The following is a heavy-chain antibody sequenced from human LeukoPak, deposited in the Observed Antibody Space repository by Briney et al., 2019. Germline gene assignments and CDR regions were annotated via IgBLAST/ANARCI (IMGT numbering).Heavy chain of an antibody. Sequence: ASVKVSCKASGYTFTSYYMHWVRQAPGQGLEWMGIINPSGGSTSYAQKLQGRVTMTTDTSTSTAYMELRSLRSDDTAVYYCARGIAVAGTVVYFDYWGQGTLVTVSS. V-gene: IGHV1-46*01. D-gene: IGHD6-19*01. CDR3: ARGIAVAGTVVYFDY. CDR2: INPSGGST. CDR1: GYTFTSYY. J-gene: IGHJ4*02.